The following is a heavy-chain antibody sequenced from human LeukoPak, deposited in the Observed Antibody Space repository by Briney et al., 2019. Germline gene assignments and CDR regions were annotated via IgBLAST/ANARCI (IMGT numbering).Heavy chain of an antibody. V-gene: IGHV1-46*02. Sequence: ALVKVSCKASGYTFNSSYMHWVRQAPGQGLEWMGIINPSDDSTRYAQKFQGRVTMTKDTSTNTVYMHLSSLSSDDTAVYYCARAYYESSAYRHAVYFDYWGQGTLVTVS. J-gene: IGHJ4*02. CDR2: INPSDDST. CDR3: ARAYYESSAYRHAVYFDY. CDR1: GYTFNSSY. D-gene: IGHD3-22*01.